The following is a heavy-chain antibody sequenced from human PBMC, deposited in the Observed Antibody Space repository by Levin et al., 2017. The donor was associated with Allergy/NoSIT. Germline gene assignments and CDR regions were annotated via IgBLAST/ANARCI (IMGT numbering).Heavy chain of an antibody. D-gene: IGHD3-9*01. CDR1: GFAFSWYS. Sequence: GGSLRLSCAASGFAFSWYSMNWVRQAPGKGLEWVSYISSSSNTRQYADSVKGRFTISRDNAKKSLYLQMNSLRAADTAVYFCARGEGSDMLTGHSYFDYWGQGTLVTVSS. V-gene: IGHV3-48*01. CDR3: ARGEGSDMLTGHSYFDY. J-gene: IGHJ4*02. CDR2: ISSSSNTR.